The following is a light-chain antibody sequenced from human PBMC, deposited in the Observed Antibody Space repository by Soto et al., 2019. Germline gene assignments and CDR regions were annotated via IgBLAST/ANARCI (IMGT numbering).Light chain of an antibody. CDR3: QQYDGSPIT. Sequence: EIVLTQSPGTLSLSPGERVTLSCRASQSLSSSYLAWYQQKPGQAPRLLIYGAPSRATGIPDRFSGSGSGTDFTLTITRLEPEDLAVYYCQQYDGSPITFGHGTRLEIK. J-gene: IGKJ5*01. V-gene: IGKV3-20*01. CDR2: GAP. CDR1: QSLSSSY.